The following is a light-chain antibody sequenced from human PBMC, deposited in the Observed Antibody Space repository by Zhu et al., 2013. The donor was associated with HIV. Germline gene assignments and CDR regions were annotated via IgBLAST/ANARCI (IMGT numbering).Light chain of an antibody. J-gene: IGKJ5*01. CDR3: ERYGDSPR. Sequence: ENLLTQSPGTLSLSPGERATLSCRASQTISSSSLAWYQQTRGRAPTLLFYATSRRAAGIPDRFSASGSGTEFTLTISRLKPEDFAVYYCERYGDSPRFGQGTRLDIK. CDR2: ATS. CDR1: QTISSSS. V-gene: IGKV3-20*01.